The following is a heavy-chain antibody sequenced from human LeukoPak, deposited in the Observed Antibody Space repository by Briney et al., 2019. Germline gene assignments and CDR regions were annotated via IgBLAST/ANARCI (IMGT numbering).Heavy chain of an antibody. V-gene: IGHV3-23*01. D-gene: IGHD6-13*01. CDR3: AKRHSSSWYNFEY. CDR1: GFTFSSHA. J-gene: IGHJ4*02. CDR2: ISGSGGTT. Sequence: GGSLRLSCAASGFTFSSHAMSWVRQAPGKGLEWVSTISGSGGTTYYADSVKGRFTISRDNSKKTLYLQAHSLRAEDTAIYYCAKRHSSSWYNFEYWGQGTLVTVSS.